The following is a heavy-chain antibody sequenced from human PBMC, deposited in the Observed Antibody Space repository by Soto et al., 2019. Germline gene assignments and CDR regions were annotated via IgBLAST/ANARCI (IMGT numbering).Heavy chain of an antibody. J-gene: IGHJ4*02. CDR2: ITDSGTT. CDR1: GGSITSSGYY. CDR3: TRYKSPGILGTGTFGGLDN. Sequence: PSETLSLTCSVFGGSITSSGYYWGWIRQPPGQGLEWSGSITDSGTTYYNPSLKSRLTISVDTSKNQLSLRLSSVPAADTATYYCTRYKSPGILGTGTFGGLDNWGRGTLVTVSS. D-gene: IGHD3-16*01. V-gene: IGHV4-39*01.